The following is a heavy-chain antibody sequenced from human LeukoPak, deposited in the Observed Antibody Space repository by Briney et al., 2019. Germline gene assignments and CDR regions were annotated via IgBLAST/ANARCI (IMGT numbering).Heavy chain of an antibody. CDR1: GSSFDDSG. CDR2: INWNGGST. V-gene: IGHV3-20*04. J-gene: IGHJ4*02. D-gene: IGHD3-22*01. Sequence: GGSLRLSCAAFGSSFDDSGMSWVRQVPGKGLEWVSGINWNGGSTGYADSVKGRFTISRDNAKNSLYLQMNSLRAGDTALYYCARTADSYYDSSYINYWGQGTLVTVSS. CDR3: ARTADSYYDSSYINY.